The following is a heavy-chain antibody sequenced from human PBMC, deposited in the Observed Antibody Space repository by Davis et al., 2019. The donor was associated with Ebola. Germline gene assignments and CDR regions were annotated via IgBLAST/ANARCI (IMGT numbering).Heavy chain of an antibody. CDR2: IYYSGST. V-gene: IGHV4-39*01. J-gene: IGHJ4*02. CDR1: GGSISSSSYY. D-gene: IGHD6-13*01. Sequence: PSETLSLTCTVSGGSISSSSYYWGWIRQPPGKGLEWIGSIYYSGSTNYNPSLKSRVTISVDTSKNQFSLKLSSVTAADTAVYYCARHRDGIAADCDYWGQGTLVTVSS. CDR3: ARHRDGIAADCDY.